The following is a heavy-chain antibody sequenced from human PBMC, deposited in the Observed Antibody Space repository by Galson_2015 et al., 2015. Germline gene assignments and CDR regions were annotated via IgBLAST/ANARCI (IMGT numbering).Heavy chain of an antibody. CDR2: VSYDGSNK. Sequence: SLRLSCAASGFTFSNYGMHWVRQAPGKGLEWVAVVSYDGSNKYYADSVKGRFTISRDNSKNTLYLQMNSLRAEDTAVYNCAKDRRVSFFYYVIDFWGQGTPVTVSS. CDR3: AKDRRVSFFYYVIDF. J-gene: IGHJ4*02. CDR1: GFTFSNYG. V-gene: IGHV3-30*18. D-gene: IGHD3-10*02.